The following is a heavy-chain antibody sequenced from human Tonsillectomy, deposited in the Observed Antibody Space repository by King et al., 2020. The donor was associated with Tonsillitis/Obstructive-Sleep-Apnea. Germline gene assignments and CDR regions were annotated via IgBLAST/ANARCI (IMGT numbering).Heavy chain of an antibody. CDR2: LNGNADIT. V-gene: IGHV3-20*04. J-gene: IGHJ4*02. Sequence: VQLVESGGGVVRPGGSLRLSCAASGFTFDDYGMTWVRHAPGKGLEWVSGLNGNADITGLADSVKGRFTISRDNAKNSLYLQMNSLRAEDTGFSYCARAYCSSPSCYNGGLYYWGQGALVTVSS. CDR1: GFTFDDYG. CDR3: ARAYCSSPSCYNGGLYY. D-gene: IGHD2-2*02.